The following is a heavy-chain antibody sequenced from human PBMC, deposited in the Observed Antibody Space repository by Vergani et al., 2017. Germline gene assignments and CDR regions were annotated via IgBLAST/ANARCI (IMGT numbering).Heavy chain of an antibody. D-gene: IGHD2-15*01. CDR1: GFRVTTYY. CDR3: TRSECSGTTCYGHYFDL. V-gene: IGHV3-66*02. CDR2: IKSDGRT. J-gene: IGHJ4*01. Sequence: EVELLESGGGLAQPGGSLRVSCSASGFRVTTYYMSWVRQAPGKGLEWVSVIKSDGRTSYAESVRGRFTISRDTSRNAVYLQMNILRVKDTGVYYCTRSECSGTTCYGHYFDLWGHGILVTVSS.